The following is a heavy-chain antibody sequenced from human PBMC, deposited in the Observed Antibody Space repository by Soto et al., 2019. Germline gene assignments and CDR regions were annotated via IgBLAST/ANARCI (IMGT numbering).Heavy chain of an antibody. CDR2: INHSGST. CDR1: VGSFSVYY. D-gene: IGHD3-22*01. V-gene: IGHV4-34*01. Sequence: SETLSLTCAFYVGSFSVYYWSWIRQPPGKGLEWIGEINHSGSTNYNPSLKSRVTISVDTSKNQFSLKLSSVTAAETAVYYCARQRPRLGYWGQGTLVTVSS. CDR3: ARQRPRLGY. J-gene: IGHJ4*02.